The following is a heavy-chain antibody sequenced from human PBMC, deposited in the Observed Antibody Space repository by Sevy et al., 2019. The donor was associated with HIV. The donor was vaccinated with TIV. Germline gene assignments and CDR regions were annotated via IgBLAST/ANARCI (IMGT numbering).Heavy chain of an antibody. J-gene: IGHJ5*02. V-gene: IGHV3-23*01. CDR1: GFTFSSYA. Sequence: GGSLRLSCAASGFTFSSYAMSWVRQAPEKGLEWVSAIGGSGDTTYYADSVKGRFTISSDNSKNTLYLQMNSLRAEDTAVYYCARVGRWEVGSLDNWFDPRGQGTLVTVSS. CDR3: ARVGRWEVGSLDNWFDP. CDR2: IGGSGDTT. D-gene: IGHD1-26*01.